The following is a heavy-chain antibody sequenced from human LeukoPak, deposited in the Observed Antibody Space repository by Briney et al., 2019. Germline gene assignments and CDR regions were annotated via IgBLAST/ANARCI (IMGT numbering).Heavy chain of an antibody. Sequence: SETLSLTCAVYGGSFSGYYWSWIRQPPGKGLEWIGEINHSGSTNYNPSLKSRVTISVDTSKSQFSLKLSSVTAADTAVYYCARGGYCSSTSCYAGYFWFDPWGQGTLVTVSS. J-gene: IGHJ5*02. V-gene: IGHV4-34*01. CDR1: GGSFSGYY. CDR2: INHSGST. D-gene: IGHD2-2*01. CDR3: ARGGYCSSTSCYAGYFWFDP.